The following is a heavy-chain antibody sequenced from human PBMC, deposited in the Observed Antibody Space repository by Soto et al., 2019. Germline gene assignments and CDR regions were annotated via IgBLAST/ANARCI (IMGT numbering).Heavy chain of an antibody. V-gene: IGHV3-30-3*01. Sequence: QVQLVESGGGVVQPGRSLRLSCAASGFTFSSYAMHWVRQAPGKGLEWVAVISYDGSNKYYADSVKGRFTISRDNSKNTLYLQMNSLRAEDTAVYCCARDPTAPSYSSSWYGMDVWGQGTTVTVSS. CDR2: ISYDGSNK. CDR3: ARDPTAPSYSSSWYGMDV. CDR1: GFTFSSYA. J-gene: IGHJ6*02. D-gene: IGHD6-13*01.